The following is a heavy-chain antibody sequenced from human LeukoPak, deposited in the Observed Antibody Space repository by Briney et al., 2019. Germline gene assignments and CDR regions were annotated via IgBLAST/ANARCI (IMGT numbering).Heavy chain of an antibody. Sequence: SETLSLTCTVSGGSISSYYWSWIRQPPGKGLEWVGHIYYSGSTYYNPSLKSRVALSVDTSKNQFSLKLSSLTAADTAVYYCAKSREEIRGLDAFDIWGQGTMATVSS. J-gene: IGHJ3*02. D-gene: IGHD5-24*01. V-gene: IGHV4-59*12. CDR2: IYYSGST. CDR1: GGSISSYY. CDR3: AKSREEIRGLDAFDI.